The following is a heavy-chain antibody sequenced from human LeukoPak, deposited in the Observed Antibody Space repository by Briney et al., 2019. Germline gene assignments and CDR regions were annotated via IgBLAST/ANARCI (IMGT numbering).Heavy chain of an antibody. CDR3: ARVYYGDYGPRFDY. V-gene: IGHV3-23*01. J-gene: IGHJ4*02. CDR2: ITSGATT. Sequence: GGSLRLSCAASGFTFSSFAMSWVRQAPGKGLEWVSAITSGATTYYADSVKGRFTISRDNSKNSLYLQMNSLRAEDTAVYYCARVYYGDYGPRFDYWGQGTLVTVSS. D-gene: IGHD4-17*01. CDR1: GFTFSSFA.